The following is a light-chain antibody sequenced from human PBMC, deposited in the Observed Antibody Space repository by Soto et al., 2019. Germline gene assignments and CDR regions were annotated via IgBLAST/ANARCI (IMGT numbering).Light chain of an antibody. CDR3: SSYTSSTTNVI. CDR1: NSDIGGYYF. J-gene: IGLJ2*01. CDR2: DVS. V-gene: IGLV2-14*03. Sequence: QSVLTQPASVSGSPGQSITISCTGTNSDIGGYYFVSWYQQHPGKAPKLMIYDVSNRPSGISNRFSGSKSDNTASLTISGLQAEDEADYYCSSYTSSTTNVIFGGGTKLTVL.